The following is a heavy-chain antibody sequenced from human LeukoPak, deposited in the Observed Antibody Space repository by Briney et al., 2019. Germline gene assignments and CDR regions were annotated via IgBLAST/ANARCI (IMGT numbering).Heavy chain of an antibody. CDR3: ARSMVRGVIQDYGMDV. J-gene: IGHJ6*02. CDR1: GGTFSSYA. CDR2: IIPILGIA. V-gene: IGHV1-69*04. Sequence: ASVKVSCKASGGTFSSYAISWVRQAPGQGLEWMGRIIPILGIANYAQKFQGRVTITADKSTSTAYMELSSLRSEDTAVYYCARSMVRGVIQDYGMDVWGQGTTVTLSS. D-gene: IGHD3-10*01.